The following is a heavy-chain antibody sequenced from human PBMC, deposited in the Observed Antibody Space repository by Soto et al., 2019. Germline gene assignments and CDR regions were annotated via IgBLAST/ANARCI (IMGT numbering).Heavy chain of an antibody. Sequence: GGSLRLSWGASGFTFSSYGMHWVRRAPGKGLEWVAVIWYDGSNKDYADTGKGLFTIYRDNSKNTLYLQMNSLRAEDTAVYYCARDGGPDYGSGSYYKEPDQAHSSYGMDVWGQGTTVTVSS. CDR2: IWYDGSNK. D-gene: IGHD3-10*01. V-gene: IGHV3-33*01. CDR1: GFTFSSYG. CDR3: ARDGGPDYGSGSYYKEPDQAHSSYGMDV. J-gene: IGHJ6*02.